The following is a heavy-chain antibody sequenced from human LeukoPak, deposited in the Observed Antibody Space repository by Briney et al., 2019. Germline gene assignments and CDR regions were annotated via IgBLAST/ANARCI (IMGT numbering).Heavy chain of an antibody. CDR3: ARDKGWGYRSESWFDS. V-gene: IGHV4-4*07. Sequence: SETLSLTCTVSGGSTSSYYWSWIRQPAGKGLEWIGRIFTSGSTNYNPSLKSRVTTSVDTSKNQFSLKLSSVTAADTAVYYCARDKGWGYRSESWFDSWGQGTLVTVSS. CDR1: GGSTSSYY. CDR2: IFTSGST. D-gene: IGHD5-18*01. J-gene: IGHJ5*01.